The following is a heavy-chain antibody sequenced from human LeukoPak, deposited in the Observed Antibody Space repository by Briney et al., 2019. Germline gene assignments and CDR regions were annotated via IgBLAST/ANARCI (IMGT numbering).Heavy chain of an antibody. CDR2: IHNSGRT. CDR3: ARGIVVVTAATFDP. J-gene: IGHJ5*02. D-gene: IGHD2-21*02. CDR1: GGSVSSYY. Sequence: SETLSLTCSVSGGSVSSYYWSWIRQSPGKGLEWIGYIHNSGRTNYNPSLKSRVTGFVDTSKNQVSLRLSSVTAADTAVYYCARGIVVVTAATFDPWGQGTLVTVSS. V-gene: IGHV4-4*08.